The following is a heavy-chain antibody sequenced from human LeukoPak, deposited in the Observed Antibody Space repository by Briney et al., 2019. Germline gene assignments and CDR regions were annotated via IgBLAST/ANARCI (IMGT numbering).Heavy chain of an antibody. V-gene: IGHV5-51*01. CDR1: GYNFPTYW. Sequence: PGESLKISCKGSGYNFPTYWIGWVRQMPGKGLEWMGIIYPGDSDTKYSPSFQGQVTISVDRSISTAYLEWSSLKASDTAMYYCARHVSSSRVAYDVWGQGTMVTVSS. CDR2: IYPGDSDT. J-gene: IGHJ3*01. D-gene: IGHD2-2*01. CDR3: ARHVSSSRVAYDV.